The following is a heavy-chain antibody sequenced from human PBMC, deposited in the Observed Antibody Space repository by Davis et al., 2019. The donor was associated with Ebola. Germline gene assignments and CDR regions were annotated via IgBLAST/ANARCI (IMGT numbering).Heavy chain of an antibody. D-gene: IGHD6-6*01. CDR3: ARDLGRRYSSSSPDNY. J-gene: IGHJ4*02. CDR1: GGSFSGYY. Sequence: MPSETLSLTCAVYGGSFSGYYWSWIRQPPGKGLEWIGEINDSGNTNYNPSLKSRVTISVDKSKNQFSLKLSSVTAADTAVYYCARDLGRRYSSSSPDNYWGQGTLVTVSS. CDR2: INDSGNT. V-gene: IGHV4-34*01.